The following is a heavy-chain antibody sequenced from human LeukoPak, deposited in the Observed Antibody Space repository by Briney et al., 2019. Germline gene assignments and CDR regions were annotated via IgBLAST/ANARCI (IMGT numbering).Heavy chain of an antibody. J-gene: IGHJ4*02. CDR1: GYTFTNYH. V-gene: IGHV1-18*01. D-gene: IGHD3-22*01. Sequence: ASVRVSCKASGYTFTNYHIAWVRQAPGQGLEWMGWVSTNDGNTVYAQRLQGRVTMTTDTSTSVAYMVLRSLTSDDTAVYYCTRAPPGMTMMTDYWGQGTLVTVSS. CDR2: VSTNDGNT. CDR3: TRAPPGMTMMTDY.